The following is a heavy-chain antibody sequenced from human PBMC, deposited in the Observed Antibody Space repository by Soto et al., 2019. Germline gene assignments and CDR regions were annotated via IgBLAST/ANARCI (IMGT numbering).Heavy chain of an antibody. D-gene: IGHD6-6*01. V-gene: IGHV3-64D*06. CDR1: GFPFSNHA. J-gene: IGHJ4*02. Sequence: QAGGSLRLSCSASGFPFSNHAMHWVRQAPGKGLEYVSAINYNGGTTYYVDSVKGRFTISRGNSKNTLYLQMSSLKVEDTAMYHCVTWGGIEARNLDHWGQGTLVTVSS. CDR2: INYNGGTT. CDR3: VTWGGIEARNLDH.